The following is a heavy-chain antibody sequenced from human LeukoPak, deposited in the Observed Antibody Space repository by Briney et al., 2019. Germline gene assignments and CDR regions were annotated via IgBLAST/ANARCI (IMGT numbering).Heavy chain of an antibody. CDR2: MNPNSGNT. J-gene: IGHJ6*02. V-gene: IGHV1-8*01. D-gene: IGHD3-10*01. Sequence: ASVTVSCKASGYTFTSYDMNWVRQATGRGREWMGWMNPNSGNTGYAQKFQGRVTMTRNTSTSTAYIELSSLRSEDTAVYYCARTMVRGVMSAYDYGMDVWGQGTTVTVSS. CDR1: GYTFTSYD. CDR3: ARTMVRGVMSAYDYGMDV.